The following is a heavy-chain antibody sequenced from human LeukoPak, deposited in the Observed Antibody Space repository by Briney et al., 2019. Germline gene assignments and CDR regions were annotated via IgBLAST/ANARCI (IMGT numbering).Heavy chain of an antibody. CDR3: AKKRGSVPDACNFDY. Sequence: SGGSLRLSCAASGFSFSSYAMSWVRQAPGKGLEWVSAISSSGASTYYTDSVKGRFTISRDNAKNTLYLQMNSLRDEDTALYYCAKKRGSVPDACNFDYCGEGSLVTVSS. D-gene: IGHD2-2*01. J-gene: IGHJ4*02. CDR1: GFSFSSYA. CDR2: ISSSGAST. V-gene: IGHV3-23*01.